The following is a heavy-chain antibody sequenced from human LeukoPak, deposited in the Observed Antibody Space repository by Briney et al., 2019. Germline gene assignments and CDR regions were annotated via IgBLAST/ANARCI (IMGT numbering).Heavy chain of an antibody. CDR2: IYYSGST. V-gene: IGHV4-39*07. D-gene: IGHD2-21*02. Sequence: PSETLSLTCTVSGGSISSSSYYWGWLRQPPGKGLEWIGSIYYSGSTYYNPSLKSRVTISVDTSKNQFSLKLSSVTAADTAVYYCARGGLHIVVVTADPAVPFDPWGQGTLVTVSS. J-gene: IGHJ5*02. CDR1: GGSISSSSYY. CDR3: ARGGLHIVVVTADPAVPFDP.